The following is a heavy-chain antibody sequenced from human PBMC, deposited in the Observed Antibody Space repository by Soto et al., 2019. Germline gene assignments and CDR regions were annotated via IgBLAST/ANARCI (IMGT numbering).Heavy chain of an antibody. V-gene: IGHV1-46*01. Sequence: ASVKVSCKASGYTFSTYYMHWVRKAPGQGYEWMGIINPSGGSTTYAQKFQGRVTMTRDTSTTTVYMELSSLKSEDTAVYYCASLGYSGYEHFDYWGQGTLVTVSS. CDR2: INPSGGST. CDR3: ASLGYSGYEHFDY. D-gene: IGHD5-12*01. CDR1: GYTFSTYY. J-gene: IGHJ4*02.